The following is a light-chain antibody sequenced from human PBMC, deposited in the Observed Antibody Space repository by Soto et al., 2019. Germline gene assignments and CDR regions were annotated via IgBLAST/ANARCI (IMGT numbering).Light chain of an antibody. Sequence: VLTQSPGTLSVSPGERATLSCRASQSVSSSYLAWYQQKPGQAPRPLIYGASSRATGIPDRFSGSGSGTNFTLTINKVEPEDSAVYYCQHYGRSPSFGRGTKV. CDR3: QHYGRSPS. CDR1: QSVSSSY. V-gene: IGKV3-20*01. J-gene: IGKJ1*01. CDR2: GAS.